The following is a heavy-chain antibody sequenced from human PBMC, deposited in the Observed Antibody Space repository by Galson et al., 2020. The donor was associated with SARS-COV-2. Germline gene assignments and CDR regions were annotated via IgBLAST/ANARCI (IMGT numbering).Heavy chain of an antibody. J-gene: IGHJ3*02. CDR3: VRDVSGGAADI. CDR1: GFTFNNYA. D-gene: IGHD1-26*01. CDR2: ISTDGRIQ. V-gene: IGHV3-30*04. Sequence: QLGESLKISCAASGFTFNNYAMHWVRQAPGTGLEWLNVISTDGRIQVYADSVKGRFTISRDNSQNMVFLEMVSLRTDDTAVYYCVRDVSGGAADIWGQGTMVTVSS.